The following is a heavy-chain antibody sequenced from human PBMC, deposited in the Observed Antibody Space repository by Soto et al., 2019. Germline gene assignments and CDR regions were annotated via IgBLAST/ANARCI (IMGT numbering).Heavy chain of an antibody. D-gene: IGHD3-9*01. CDR3: ARLEGLATISYYFDF. CDR1: DDSINSDKYY. J-gene: IGHJ4*02. CDR2: IYYRGNA. Sequence: PSETLSLTXSVSDDSINSDKYYWGSIRQPPGKGLEWIGSIYYRGNAYYSPSLQTRVTISLDKSKSQFSLKLNSVTAADSAVYFCARLEGLATISYYFDFWGPGALVTVSS. V-gene: IGHV4-39*01.